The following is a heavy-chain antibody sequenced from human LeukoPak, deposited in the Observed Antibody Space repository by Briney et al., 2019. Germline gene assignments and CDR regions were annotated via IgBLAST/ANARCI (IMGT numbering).Heavy chain of an antibody. D-gene: IGHD3-22*01. CDR3: AKDVSSGYYGDYFDY. J-gene: IGHJ4*02. CDR1: GFTFSSYG. Sequence: GRSLRLSCAASGFTFSSYGMHWVRQAPGKGLEWVAVISNDGSNKGYADSVKGRFAISRDNSKNTMYVQMDSLRAEDTAVYYCAKDVSSGYYGDYFDYWGQGTLVTVSS. CDR2: ISNDGSNK. V-gene: IGHV3-30*18.